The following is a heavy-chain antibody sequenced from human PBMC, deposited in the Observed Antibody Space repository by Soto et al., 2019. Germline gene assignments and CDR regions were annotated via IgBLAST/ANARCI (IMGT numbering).Heavy chain of an antibody. V-gene: IGHV6-1*01. J-gene: IGHJ6*02. CDR3: ARDLGAHYYGSGSYYTPYYYYGMDV. D-gene: IGHD3-10*01. CDR1: GDSVSSNSAA. CDR2: TYYRSKWYN. Sequence: PSQTLSLTCAISGDSVSSNSAAWNWIRQSPSRGLEWLGRTYYRSKWYNDYAVSVKSRITINPDTSKNKFSLQLNSVTPEDTSVYYCARDLGAHYYGSGSYYTPYYYYGMDVWGQGTTVTVSS.